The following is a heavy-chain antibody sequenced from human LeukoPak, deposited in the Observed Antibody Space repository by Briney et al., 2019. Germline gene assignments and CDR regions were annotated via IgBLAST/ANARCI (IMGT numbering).Heavy chain of an antibody. Sequence: GASVKVSCKAFGYTFTAYYLHWVRQAPGQGLEWMGRINPNSGGTNYAQKFQGRVTMTRDPSISTAYMELSRLRSDDTAVYYCARDRLTMVRGVTHSGDYWGQGTLVTVSS. V-gene: IGHV1-2*06. CDR2: INPNSGGT. CDR3: ARDRLTMVRGVTHSGDY. CDR1: GYTFTAYY. J-gene: IGHJ4*02. D-gene: IGHD3-10*01.